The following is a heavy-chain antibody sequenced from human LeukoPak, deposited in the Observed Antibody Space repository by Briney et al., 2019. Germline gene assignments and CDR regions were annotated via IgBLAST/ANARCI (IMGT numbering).Heavy chain of an antibody. J-gene: IGHJ5*02. CDR2: IYYSGST. V-gene: IGHV4-31*03. Sequence: SETLSLTCTVSGGPISSGGYYWSWIRQHPGKGLEWIGYIYYSGSTYYNPSLKSRVTISVDTSKNQLSLKLRSVTAADTAVYYCARDGCSGTGCYGNWFDPWGQGTLVTVSS. CDR1: GGPISSGGYY. CDR3: ARDGCSGTGCYGNWFDP. D-gene: IGHD2-2*01.